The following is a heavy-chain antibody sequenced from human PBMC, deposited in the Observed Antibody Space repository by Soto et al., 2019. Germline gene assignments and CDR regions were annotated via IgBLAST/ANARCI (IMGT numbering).Heavy chain of an antibody. CDR3: ARGLVSRTYYYYMDV. D-gene: IGHD6-6*01. V-gene: IGHV1-8*01. Sequence: QVQLVQSGAEVKKPWASVKVSCKASGYTFTSYDINWVRQATGQGLEWMGWMNPNSGNTGYAQKFQGRVTMTRNTSMSTAYMELSSLRSEDTAVYYCARGLVSRTYYYYMDVWGKGTTVTVSS. CDR2: MNPNSGNT. J-gene: IGHJ6*03. CDR1: GYTFTSYD.